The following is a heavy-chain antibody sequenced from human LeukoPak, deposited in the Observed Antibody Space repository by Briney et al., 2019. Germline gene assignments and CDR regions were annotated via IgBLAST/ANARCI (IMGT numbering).Heavy chain of an antibody. J-gene: IGHJ4*02. V-gene: IGHV3-30-3*01. CDR1: GFTFSSYA. Sequence: GRSLRLSCAASGFTFSSYAMHWVRQAPGKGLEWVAVISYDGSNKYYADSVKGRFTISRDNSKNTLYLQMNSLRAEDTAVYYCAREAGATRPRRTWGYFDYWGQGTLVTVSS. D-gene: IGHD1-26*01. CDR3: AREAGATRPRRTWGYFDY. CDR2: ISYDGSNK.